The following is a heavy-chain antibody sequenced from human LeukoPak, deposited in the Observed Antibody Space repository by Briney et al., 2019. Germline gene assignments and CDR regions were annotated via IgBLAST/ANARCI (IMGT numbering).Heavy chain of an antibody. CDR3: ARVFYGPNYFDY. CDR1: GGSISSGGYY. J-gene: IGHJ4*02. Sequence: SQTLSLTCTVSGGSISSGGYYWSWIRHPPGKALEWIGYTYHSGSTYYNPSLKSRLTMSVDTSKNQFSLKLTSVTAADTAVYYCARVFYGPNYFDYWGQGTLVTVSS. D-gene: IGHD4/OR15-4a*01. CDR2: TYHSGST. V-gene: IGHV4-30-2*01.